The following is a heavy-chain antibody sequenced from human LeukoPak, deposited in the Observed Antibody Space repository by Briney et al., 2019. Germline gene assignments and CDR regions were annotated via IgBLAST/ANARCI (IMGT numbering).Heavy chain of an antibody. D-gene: IGHD3-10*01. J-gene: IGHJ5*02. CDR1: GGTFSSYA. Sequence: ASVKVSCKASGGTFSSYAISWVRQAPGQGLEWMGWINPNSGGTNYAQKFQGRVTMTRDTSISTAYMELSRLRSDDTAVYYCARDQYYGSGSYSGFDPWGQGTLVTVSS. CDR3: ARDQYYGSGSYSGFDP. V-gene: IGHV1-2*02. CDR2: INPNSGGT.